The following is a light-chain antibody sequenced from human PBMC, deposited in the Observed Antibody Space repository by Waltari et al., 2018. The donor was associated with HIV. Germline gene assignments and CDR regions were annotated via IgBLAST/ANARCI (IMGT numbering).Light chain of an antibody. J-gene: IGLJ2*01. Sequence: SVLTQPPSASGTPGQRVTIYCSGSSSNIGSNTVNWYQQLPGTAPNLLIYSNNQRPSGVPDRFSGSKSGTSASLAISGLQSEDEADYYCAAWDGSLNGRVVFGGGTKLTVL. CDR3: AAWDGSLNGRVV. CDR2: SNN. CDR1: SSNIGSNT. V-gene: IGLV1-44*01.